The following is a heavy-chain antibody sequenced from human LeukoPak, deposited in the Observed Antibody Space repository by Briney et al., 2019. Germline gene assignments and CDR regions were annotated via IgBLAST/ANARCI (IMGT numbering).Heavy chain of an antibody. CDR2: IYSGGST. Sequence: GGSLRLSCAASGFTVSSNYMSWVRRAPGKGLEWVSVIYSGGSTYYADSVKGRFTISRDNSKNTLYLQMNSLRAEDTAVYYCARDSVAWSFDYWGQGTLVTVSS. CDR3: ARDSVAWSFDY. J-gene: IGHJ4*02. V-gene: IGHV3-66*02. D-gene: IGHD2-15*01. CDR1: GFTVSSNY.